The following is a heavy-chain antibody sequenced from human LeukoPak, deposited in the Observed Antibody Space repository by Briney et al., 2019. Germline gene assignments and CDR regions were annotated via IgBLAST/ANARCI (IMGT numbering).Heavy chain of an antibody. V-gene: IGHV1-69*05. J-gene: IGHJ3*02. CDR2: IIPIFGTA. Sequence: SVKVSCKASGGTFSSYAISWVRQAPGQGLEWMGGIIPIFGTANYAQKFQGRVTITTDESTSTAYMELSSLRSEDTAVHYCARGYCSSTSCSDAFDIWGQGTMVTVSS. D-gene: IGHD2-2*01. CDR1: GGTFSSYA. CDR3: ARGYCSSTSCSDAFDI.